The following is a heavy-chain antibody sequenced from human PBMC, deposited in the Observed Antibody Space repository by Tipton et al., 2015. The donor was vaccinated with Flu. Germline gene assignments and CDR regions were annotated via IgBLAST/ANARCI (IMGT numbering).Heavy chain of an antibody. D-gene: IGHD3-9*01. J-gene: IGHJ5*01. CDR2: VNHSGST. CDR3: AREGGLRYFDWIPSNWFDS. CDR1: GGSISSSSYF. V-gene: IGHV4-39*02. Sequence: TLSLTCTVSGGSISSSSYFWGWIRQPPGKGLEWIGEVNHSGSTNYNPSLKSRVAISVDLSKNQFSLRLTSVTAADTAVYYCAREGGLRYFDWIPSNWFDSWGQGTPVAVSA.